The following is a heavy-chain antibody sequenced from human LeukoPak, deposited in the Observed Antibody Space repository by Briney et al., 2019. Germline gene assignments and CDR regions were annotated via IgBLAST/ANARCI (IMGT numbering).Heavy chain of an antibody. V-gene: IGHV3-7*04. CDR1: GFTFSSFW. Sequence: PGGSLRLSCVGSGFTFSSFWMSWVRQAPGKGLEWVANIKEDGSEKYYVDSVKGRFTISRDNAKNSLFLQMNSLRAEDTAVYYCARVRPYSSSLYAYYGLDVWGQGTTVTVSS. CDR2: IKEDGSEK. D-gene: IGHD6-19*01. CDR3: ARVRPYSSSLYAYYGLDV. J-gene: IGHJ6*02.